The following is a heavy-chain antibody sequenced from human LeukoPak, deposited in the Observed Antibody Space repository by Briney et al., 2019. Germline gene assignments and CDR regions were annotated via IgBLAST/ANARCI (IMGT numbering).Heavy chain of an antibody. CDR3: AKAHTQDYPIVGLAAH. Sequence: GGSLRLSCAASGFTFSDYSMNWVRQAPGQGLEWVSSISSRSTYTYYADSVRGRFTISRDSAKNSLFLQMDSLRVEDTAVYYWAKAHTQDYPIVGLAAHWGKEPLVTVP. CDR2: ISSRSTYT. J-gene: IGHJ4*02. CDR1: GFTFSDYS. D-gene: IGHD1-26*01. V-gene: IGHV3-21*01.